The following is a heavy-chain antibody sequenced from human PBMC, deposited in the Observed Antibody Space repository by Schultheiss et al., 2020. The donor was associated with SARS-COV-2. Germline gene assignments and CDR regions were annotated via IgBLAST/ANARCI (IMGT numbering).Heavy chain of an antibody. J-gene: IGHJ6*03. Sequence: SETLSLTCAVYGGSFSGYYWSWIRQPPGKGLEWIGEINHSGSTNYNPSLKSRVTISVDTSKNQFSLKLSSVTAADTAVYYCARGRYYYGSASYYGVVRPLYYYYYYMDVWGKGTTVTVSS. D-gene: IGHD3-10*01. V-gene: IGHV4-34*01. CDR2: INHSGST. CDR3: ARGRYYYGSASYYGVVRPLYYYYYYMDV. CDR1: GGSFSGYY.